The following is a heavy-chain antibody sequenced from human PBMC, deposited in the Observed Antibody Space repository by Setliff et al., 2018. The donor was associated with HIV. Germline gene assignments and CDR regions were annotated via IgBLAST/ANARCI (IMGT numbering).Heavy chain of an antibody. V-gene: IGHV3-11*01. Sequence: GGSLRLSCAASGFTFTTYSMSWVRQAPGKGLEWVSYISGGGSSTNYTDSVRGRFTISRDNAKNSLYLQMSSLRADDAAVYYCARSVGYTFGYWNYWGQGTLVTVSS. CDR1: GFTFTTYS. D-gene: IGHD5-18*01. CDR2: ISGGGSST. J-gene: IGHJ4*02. CDR3: ARSVGYTFGYWNY.